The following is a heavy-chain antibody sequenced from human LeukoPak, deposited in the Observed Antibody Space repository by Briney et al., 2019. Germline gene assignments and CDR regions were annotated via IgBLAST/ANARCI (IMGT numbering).Heavy chain of an antibody. CDR1: GFTVSSNY. D-gene: IGHD4-17*01. CDR3: ATTPYGDYGECY. J-gene: IGHJ4*02. V-gene: IGHV3-53*01. CDR2: IYSGGST. Sequence: GGSLRLSCAASGFTVSSNYMSWVRQAPGKGLEWVSVIYSGGSTYYADSVKGRFTISRDNSKNTLYLQMNSLRAEDTAVYYCATTPYGDYGECYWGQGTLVTVSP.